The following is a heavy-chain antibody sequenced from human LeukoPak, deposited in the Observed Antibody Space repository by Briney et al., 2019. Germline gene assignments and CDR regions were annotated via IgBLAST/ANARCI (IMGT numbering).Heavy chain of an antibody. CDR2: IYYSGTI. CDR3: ARDSSHYYGMDV. V-gene: IGHV4-59*01. Sequence: SETLSLTCTVSGGSFSSYYWSWIRQPPGKGLEWIGYIYYSGTINYNPSLKSRVTISVDTSRNQFSLKLSSVTDADTAVYYCARDSSHYYGMDVWGQGTTVTVSS. J-gene: IGHJ6*02. CDR1: GGSFSSYY.